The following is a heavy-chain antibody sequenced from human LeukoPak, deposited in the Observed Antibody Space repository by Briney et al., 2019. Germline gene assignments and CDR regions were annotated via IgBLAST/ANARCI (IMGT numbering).Heavy chain of an antibody. J-gene: IGHJ4*02. Sequence: SETLSLTCTVSGYSISSGYYWGWIRQPPGKGLEWIGSIYHSGSTYYNPYLKSRVTISVDTSKNQFSLKLSSVTAADTAVYYCARVSPAVAGYYFDYWGQGTLVTVSS. CDR2: IYHSGST. CDR1: GYSISSGYY. D-gene: IGHD6-19*01. V-gene: IGHV4-38-2*02. CDR3: ARVSPAVAGYYFDY.